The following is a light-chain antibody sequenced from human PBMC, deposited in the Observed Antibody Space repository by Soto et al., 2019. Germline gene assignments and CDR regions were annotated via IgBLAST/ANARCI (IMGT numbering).Light chain of an antibody. Sequence: EIVMTQSPATVSVSPGERPTLSCRASQIISNNLAWYQQQPGQTPRLLIYGASTTATGIPARFSGSGTGTEFTLTISSLQSEDFAVYYCLHYYEWPRWTFGQGTKVDI. CDR2: GAS. J-gene: IGKJ1*01. CDR1: QIISNN. CDR3: LHYYEWPRWT. V-gene: IGKV3-15*01.